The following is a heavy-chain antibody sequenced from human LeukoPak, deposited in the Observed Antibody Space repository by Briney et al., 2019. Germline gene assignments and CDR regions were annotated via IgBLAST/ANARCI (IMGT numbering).Heavy chain of an antibody. D-gene: IGHD3-22*01. J-gene: IGHJ5*02. Sequence: PSETLSLTCAVYGGSFSVYYWSWIRQPPGKGLEWIGEINHSESTNYNPSLKSRVTISVDTSKTQFSLKLSSVTAADTAVYYCARAGYDYYDSSGYYRTNNWFDPWGQGTLVTVSS. V-gene: IGHV4-34*01. CDR2: INHSEST. CDR3: ARAGYDYYDSSGYYRTNNWFDP. CDR1: GGSFSVYY.